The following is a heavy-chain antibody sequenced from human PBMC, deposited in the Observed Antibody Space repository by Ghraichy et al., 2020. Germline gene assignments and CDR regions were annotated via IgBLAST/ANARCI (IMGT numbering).Heavy chain of an antibody. CDR2: IYLDDSDDSDT. CDR3: ARQVQGRTWSGGRCWNYYYGMDV. J-gene: IGHJ6*02. Sequence: GESLNISCKGSGYSFTSNWIAWVRQMPGKGLEWMGIIYLDDSDDSDTKYSPSFQGQVTISADQSISTAYLQWSSLKASDTAIYYCARQVQGRTWSGGRCWNYYYGMDVWGQGTTVTVSS. V-gene: IGHV5-51*01. CDR1: GYSFTSNW. D-gene: IGHD2-15*01.